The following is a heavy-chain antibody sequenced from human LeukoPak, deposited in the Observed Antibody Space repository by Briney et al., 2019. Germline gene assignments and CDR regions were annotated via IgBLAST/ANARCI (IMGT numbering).Heavy chain of an antibody. D-gene: IGHD6-19*01. CDR2: IYYSGST. CDR3: ARHSHSSGWYLYAFDI. J-gene: IGHJ3*02. Sequence: SETLSLTCTVSGGSISSSSYYWGWIRQPPGKGLEWIGSIYYSGSTYYNPSLKSRVTISVDTSKNQFSLKLSPVTAADTAVYYCARHSHSSGWYLYAFDIWGQGTMVTASS. V-gene: IGHV4-39*01. CDR1: GGSISSSSYY.